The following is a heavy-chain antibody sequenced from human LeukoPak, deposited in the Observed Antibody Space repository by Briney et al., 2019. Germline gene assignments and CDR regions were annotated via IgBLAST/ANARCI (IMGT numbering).Heavy chain of an antibody. CDR1: GGTFSSYA. D-gene: IGHD3-22*01. CDR3: ARDFRFGYDSSGHDAFDI. CDR2: IIPIFGTA. V-gene: IGHV1-69*06. Sequence: SVKVSCKASGGTFSSYAISWVRQAPGQGLEWMGGIIPIFGTANYAQKFQGRVTITADKSTSTAYMELSSLRSEDTAVYYCARDFRFGYDSSGHDAFDIWGQGTMVTVSS. J-gene: IGHJ3*02.